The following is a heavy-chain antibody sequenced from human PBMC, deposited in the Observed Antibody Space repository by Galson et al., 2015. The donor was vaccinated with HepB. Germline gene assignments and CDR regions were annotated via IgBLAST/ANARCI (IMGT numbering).Heavy chain of an antibody. V-gene: IGHV1-69*04. J-gene: IGHJ6*04. D-gene: IGHD1-1*01. Sequence: SVKVSCKASGGTFSSYAISWVRQAPGQGLEWMGRIIPILGIANYAQKFQGRVTITADKSTSTAYMELSSLRSEDTAVYYCARDPRVRLYSYSGMDVWVTGTTVTVSS. CDR3: ARDPRVRLYSYSGMDV. CDR1: GGTFSSYA. CDR2: IIPILGIA.